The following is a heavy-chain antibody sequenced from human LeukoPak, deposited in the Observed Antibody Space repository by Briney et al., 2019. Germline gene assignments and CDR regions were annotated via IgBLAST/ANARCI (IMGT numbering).Heavy chain of an antibody. CDR3: ARDLGVVVAASNWFDP. CDR1: GGSISSYY. CDR2: IYYSGST. D-gene: IGHD2-15*01. Sequence: SETLSLTCTVSGGSISSYYWSWIRQPPGKGLKWIGSIYYSGSTYYNPSLKSRVTISVDTSKNQFSLKLSSVTAADTAVYYCARDLGVVVAASNWFDPWGQGTLVTVSS. J-gene: IGHJ5*02. V-gene: IGHV4-39*07.